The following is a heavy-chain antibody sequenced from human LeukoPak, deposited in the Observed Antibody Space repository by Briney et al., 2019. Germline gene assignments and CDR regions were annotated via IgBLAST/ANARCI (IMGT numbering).Heavy chain of an antibody. J-gene: IGHJ4*02. Sequence: GGSLRLSCAASGFTVSSNYMSWVRQAPGKGLEWVSVIYSGGSTYYADFVKGRFTISRDNSKNTLYLQMNSLRAEDTAVYYRARGDVGYYDSSGYYYSPFDYWGQGTLVTVSS. CDR3: ARGDVGYYDSSGYYYSPFDY. V-gene: IGHV3-53*01. CDR1: GFTVSSNY. D-gene: IGHD3-22*01. CDR2: IYSGGST.